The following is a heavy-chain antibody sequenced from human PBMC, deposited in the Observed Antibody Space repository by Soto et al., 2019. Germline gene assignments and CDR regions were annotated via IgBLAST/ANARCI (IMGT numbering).Heavy chain of an antibody. D-gene: IGHD2-2*01. CDR3: AKLSCTSSTCYFPGWFDP. J-gene: IGHJ5*02. CDR1: GDSISGGASF. CDR2: VYYSGSS. Sequence: SETQSLTYTVSGDSISGGASFWSWTRQPPGKGLEWIANVYYSGSSYYNPSLKSRLTISVDTTKNQFSLQLKSMTAADTAVYYCAKLSCTSSTCYFPGWFDPWGQGTLVTVSS. V-gene: IGHV4-31*03.